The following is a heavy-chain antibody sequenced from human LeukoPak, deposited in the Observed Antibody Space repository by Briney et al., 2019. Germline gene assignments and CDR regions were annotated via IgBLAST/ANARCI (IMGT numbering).Heavy chain of an antibody. CDR2: IKEDGRGK. CDR3: GYGDNY. D-gene: IGHD4-17*01. J-gene: IGHJ4*02. CDR1: GFSFSNYL. V-gene: IGHV3-7*01. Sequence: PGGSLRLSCATSGFSFSNYLMSWVRQTPGKGLEWVANIKEDGRGKWYVDSVRGRFTISRDNAKNLLYLQMDSLRVEDTAVYYCGYGDNYWGQGTLVTVSS.